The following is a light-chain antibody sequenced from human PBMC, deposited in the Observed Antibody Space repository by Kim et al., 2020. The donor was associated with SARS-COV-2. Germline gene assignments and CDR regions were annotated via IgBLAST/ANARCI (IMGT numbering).Light chain of an antibody. CDR2: QDN. V-gene: IGLV3-1*01. Sequence: SYELTQPPSVSVSPGQTASITCSGDKLGDKYACWYQQKPGQSPVLVIYQDNKRPSGIPERFSGSNSGNTATLTISGTQAMDEADYYCQAWDSSTVLGGGT. J-gene: IGLJ3*02. CDR3: QAWDSSTV. CDR1: KLGDKY.